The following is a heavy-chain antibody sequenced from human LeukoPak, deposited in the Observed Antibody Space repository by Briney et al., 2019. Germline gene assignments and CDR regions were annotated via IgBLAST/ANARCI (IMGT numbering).Heavy chain of an antibody. Sequence: SQTLSLTCTVSGGSISSGDYYWSWIRQPPGKGLEWIGYIYYSGSTYYNPSLKSRVTISVDTSKNQFSLKLSSVTAADTAVYYCARLILWDSSGSQYYFDYWGQGTLVSLSS. D-gene: IGHD3-22*01. J-gene: IGHJ4*02. CDR1: GGSISSGDYY. CDR2: IYYSGST. V-gene: IGHV4-30-4*08. CDR3: ARLILWDSSGSQYYFDY.